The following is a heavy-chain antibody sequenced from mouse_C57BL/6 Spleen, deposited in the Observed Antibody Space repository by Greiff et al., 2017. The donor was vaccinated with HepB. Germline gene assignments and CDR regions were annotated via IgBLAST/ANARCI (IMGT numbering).Heavy chain of an antibody. V-gene: IGHV5-6*02. D-gene: IGHD2-3*01. Sequence: DVMLVESGGDLVKPGGSLKLSCAASGFTFSSYGMSWVRQTPDKRLEWVATISSGGSYTYYPDSVKGRFTISRDNAKNTLYLQMSSLKSEDTAMYYCAREGYDGYPFDYWGQGTTLTVSS. CDR3: AREGYDGYPFDY. J-gene: IGHJ2*01. CDR1: GFTFSSYG. CDR2: ISSGGSYT.